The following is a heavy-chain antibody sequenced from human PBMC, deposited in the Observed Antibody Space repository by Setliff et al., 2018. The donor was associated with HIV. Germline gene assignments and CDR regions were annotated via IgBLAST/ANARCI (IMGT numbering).Heavy chain of an antibody. CDR3: ARDDSIVLVPAIMRGDGFDF. CDR1: GGSISSGSFF. V-gene: IGHV4-39*07. CDR2: IYYTGNT. D-gene: IGHD2-2*01. J-gene: IGHJ3*01. Sequence: PSETLSLTCSVSGGSISSGSFFWGWIRQPAGKGLEWIGSIYYTGNTKYNPSLESRVTFSIDTSENQFSLRLASVTAADTAIYYCARDDSIVLVPAIMRGDGFDFWGQGRMVTVSS.